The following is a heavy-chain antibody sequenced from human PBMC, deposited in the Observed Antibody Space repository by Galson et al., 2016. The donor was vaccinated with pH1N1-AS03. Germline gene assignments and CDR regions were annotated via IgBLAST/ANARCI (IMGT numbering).Heavy chain of an antibody. V-gene: IGHV1-2*02. D-gene: IGHD6-13*01. CDR3: ARDRTAATSYYYYMDV. CDR1: GYTFTGHY. Sequence: SVKVSCKASGYTFTGHYIHWVRQAPGQGLEWMGWINPNSGDTNYAQKFEGRVTMTRDTSISTVYIEVNRLISDDTAAYYCARDRTAATSYYYYMDVWGQGTPVTVSS. J-gene: IGHJ6*03. CDR2: INPNSGDT.